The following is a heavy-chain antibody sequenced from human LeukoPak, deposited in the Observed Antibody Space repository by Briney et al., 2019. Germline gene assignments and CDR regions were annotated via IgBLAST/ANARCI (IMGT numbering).Heavy chain of an antibody. Sequence: PSETLSLTCTVSGGSISSYYWSWIRQPPGKGLEWIGYIYYSGSTNYNPSLKGRVTISVDTSKNQFSLKLSSVTAADTAVYYCARDAGQQEWLLSWGQGTLVTVSS. CDR2: IYYSGST. CDR1: GGSISSYY. J-gene: IGHJ5*02. D-gene: IGHD3-3*01. V-gene: IGHV4-59*01. CDR3: ARDAGQQEWLLS.